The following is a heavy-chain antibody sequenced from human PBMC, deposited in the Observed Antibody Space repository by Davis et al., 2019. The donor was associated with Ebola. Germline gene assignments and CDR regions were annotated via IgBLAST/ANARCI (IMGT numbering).Heavy chain of an antibody. D-gene: IGHD3-16*01. CDR3: ARAIGGRGGWFDP. CDR2: ISYSGTS. Sequence: MPSETLSLTCTVSGGFVGSTDFYWSWIRQPPGKGLEWIGYISYSGTSSYNPSLKSRVTISVDTSKNQFSLKLSSVTAADTAVYYCARAIGGRGGWFDPWGQGTLVTVSS. J-gene: IGHJ5*02. V-gene: IGHV4-30-4*01. CDR1: GGFVGSTDFY.